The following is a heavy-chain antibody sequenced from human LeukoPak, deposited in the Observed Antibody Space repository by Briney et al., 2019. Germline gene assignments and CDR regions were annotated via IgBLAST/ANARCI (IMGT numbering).Heavy chain of an antibody. Sequence: GGSLRLSCAASGVTLSSYAMSWARQAPGKGLEWVSAISGSGGSTYYADSVKGRFTISRDNSKNTLYLQMNSLRAEDTAVYYCAKDRYGSWYGLDYWGQGTLVTVSS. CDR2: ISGSGGST. CDR1: GVTLSSYA. D-gene: IGHD6-13*01. J-gene: IGHJ4*02. V-gene: IGHV3-23*01. CDR3: AKDRYGSWYGLDY.